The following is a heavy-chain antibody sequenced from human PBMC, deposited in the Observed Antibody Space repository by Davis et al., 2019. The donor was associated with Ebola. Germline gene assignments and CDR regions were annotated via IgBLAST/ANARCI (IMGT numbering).Heavy chain of an antibody. J-gene: IGHJ3*02. CDR3: ARSAPYSSSWYRDAFDI. Sequence: AASVKVSCKASGYTFTSYAMHWVRQAPGQRLEWMGWINAGNGDTNYAQKLQGRVTMTTDTSTSTAYMELRSLRSDDTAVYYCARSAPYSSSWYRDAFDIWGQGTMVTVSS. CDR2: INAGNGDT. V-gene: IGHV1-3*01. D-gene: IGHD6-13*01. CDR1: GYTFTSYA.